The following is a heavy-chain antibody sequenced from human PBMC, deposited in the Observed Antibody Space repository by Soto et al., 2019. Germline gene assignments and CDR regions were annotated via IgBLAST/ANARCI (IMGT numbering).Heavy chain of an antibody. CDR3: ARDNFPGDDYSNSEYYYYGMDV. J-gene: IGHJ6*02. Sequence: QVQLQESGPGLVKPSETLSLTCTVSGGSVSSGSYYWSWIRQPPGKGLEWIGYIYYSGSTNYNPSLKSRVTLSVDTSKNQFSLKLSSVTAADTAVYYCARDNFPGDDYSNSEYYYYGMDVWGQGTTVTVSS. V-gene: IGHV4-61*01. CDR1: GGSVSSGSYY. D-gene: IGHD4-4*01. CDR2: IYYSGST.